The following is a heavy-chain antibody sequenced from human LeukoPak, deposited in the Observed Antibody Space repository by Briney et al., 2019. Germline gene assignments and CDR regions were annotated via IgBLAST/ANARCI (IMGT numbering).Heavy chain of an antibody. V-gene: IGHV1-18*04. CDR3: ARVFSDYGSGSYSWFDP. Sequence: ASVKVSCKASGYTFTSYGISWVRQAPGQGLEWTGWISAYNGNTNYAQKLQGRVTMTTDTSTSTAYMELRSLRSDDTAVYYCARVFSDYGSGSYSWFDPWGQGTLVTVSS. J-gene: IGHJ5*02. CDR1: GYTFTSYG. D-gene: IGHD3-10*01. CDR2: ISAYNGNT.